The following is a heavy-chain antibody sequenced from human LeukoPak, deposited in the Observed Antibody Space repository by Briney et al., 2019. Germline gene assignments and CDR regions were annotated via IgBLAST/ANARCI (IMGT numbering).Heavy chain of an antibody. CDR2: IYTSGST. D-gene: IGHD1/OR15-1a*01. V-gene: IGHV4-4*09. CDR1: GGSISSYY. Sequence: PSETLSLTCTVSGGSISSYYWSWIRQPPGKGLEWIGYIYTSGSTNYNPSLKSRVTISVDTSKNQFSLKLSSVTAADTAVYYCAGEQNRPLFFGTLYGNPPPSTGFDPGGKETLVTVS. J-gene: IGHJ5*02. CDR3: AGEQNRPLFFGTLYGNPPPSTGFDP.